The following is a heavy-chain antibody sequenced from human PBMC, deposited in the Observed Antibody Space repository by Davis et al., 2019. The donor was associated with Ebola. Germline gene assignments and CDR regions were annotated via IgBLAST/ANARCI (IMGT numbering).Heavy chain of an antibody. CDR3: TRQRGDCSGESCYREFDY. J-gene: IGHJ4*02. CDR2: IKRKTDGGTT. V-gene: IGHV3-15*01. CDR1: GFTFSNAW. Sequence: GESLKISCAASGFTFSNAWMSWVRQAPGKGLEWVGRIKRKTDGGTTDNAAPVKGRFTISRDDSKNTLYLQMNSLKTEDTAVYYCTRQRGDCSGESCYREFDYWGQGTLVTVSS. D-gene: IGHD2-15*01.